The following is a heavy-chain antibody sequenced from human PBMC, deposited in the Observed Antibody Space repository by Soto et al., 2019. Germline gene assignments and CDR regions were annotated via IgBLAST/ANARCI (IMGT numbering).Heavy chain of an antibody. D-gene: IGHD1-26*01. CDR3: AKDRHSGSYLFDY. CDR2: ISGSSAST. Sequence: GGSLRLSCAASGFTFSSYAMSWVRQAPGKGLEWVSAISGSSASTYYADSVKGRFTSSRDNSKNTLYLQMNSLRAEDTAIYYCAKDRHSGSYLFDYWGQGTLVTVSS. J-gene: IGHJ4*02. CDR1: GFTFSSYA. V-gene: IGHV3-23*01.